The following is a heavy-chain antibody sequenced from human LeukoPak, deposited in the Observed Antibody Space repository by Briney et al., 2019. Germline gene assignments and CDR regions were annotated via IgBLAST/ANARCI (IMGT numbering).Heavy chain of an antibody. J-gene: IGHJ4*02. Sequence: SETLSLTCGVSGGSISSSYWWSWVRQPPGKGLEWIGEIYHSGSTNYNPSLKSRVTISVNTSKNQFSLKLSFVTAADTAVYYCARIGGSGWPRGILDYWGQGTLVTVSS. CDR3: ARIGGSGWPRGILDY. CDR1: GGSISSSYW. V-gene: IGHV4-4*02. CDR2: IYHSGST. D-gene: IGHD6-19*01.